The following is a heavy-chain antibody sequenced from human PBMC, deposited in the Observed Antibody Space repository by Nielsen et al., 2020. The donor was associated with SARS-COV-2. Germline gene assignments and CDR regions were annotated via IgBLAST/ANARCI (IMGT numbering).Heavy chain of an antibody. J-gene: IGHJ4*02. Sequence: ASVKISCNASGYTFTGYYMHWVRQAPAQGLEWMGGINPNSGGTNYAQKFQGWVTMTRDKSISTAYMELSRLRSDDTAVYYCATGIGIVSSGYYPLDYWGQGTLVTVSS. D-gene: IGHD3-22*01. CDR1: GYTFTGYY. CDR3: ATGIGIVSSGYYPLDY. CDR2: INPNSGGT. V-gene: IGHV1-2*04.